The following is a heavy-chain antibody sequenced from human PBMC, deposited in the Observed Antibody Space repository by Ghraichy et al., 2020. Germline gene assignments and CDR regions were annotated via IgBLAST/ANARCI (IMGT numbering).Heavy chain of an antibody. CDR2: INVHSGDT. Sequence: ASVKVSCKASGYTFANYGIHWVRQATGQRLEWLGWINVHSGDTKYSQKFQDRVTISTDTSASTAYMELNSLRSEDTGIYYCARTYCSSVGCKWFDPWGQGSLVTVSS. D-gene: IGHD2-2*01. CDR1: GYTFANYG. V-gene: IGHV1-3*01. J-gene: IGHJ5*02. CDR3: ARTYCSSVGCKWFDP.